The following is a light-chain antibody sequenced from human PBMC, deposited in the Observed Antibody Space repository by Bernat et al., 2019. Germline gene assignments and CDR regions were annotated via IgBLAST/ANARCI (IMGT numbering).Light chain of an antibody. CDR1: QSVSSNY. CDR2: GAS. V-gene: IGKV3-20*01. Sequence: EIVLTQSPGTLSLSPGERATLPCRASQSVSSNYLAWYQHKPGQAPRLLIYGASTRASGISDRFSGSGSGTDFTLTISRLEPEDFAVYYCQQYDTFPGDIFGQGTKLEIK. J-gene: IGKJ2*01. CDR3: QQYDTFPGDI.